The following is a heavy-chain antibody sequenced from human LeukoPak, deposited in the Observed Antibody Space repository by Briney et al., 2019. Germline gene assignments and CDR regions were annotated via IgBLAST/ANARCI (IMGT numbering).Heavy chain of an antibody. CDR1: GFTFSSYG. CDR2: IQYDGSNK. Sequence: GGSLRLSCAASGFTFSSYGMHWVRQAPGKGLEWVAFIQYDGSNKYYADSVKGRFTISRDNSKNTLYLQMNSLRAEDTAVYYCAKASKSPLRFLEWLLLYWGQGTLVTVSS. J-gene: IGHJ4*02. CDR3: AKASKSPLRFLEWLLLY. D-gene: IGHD3-3*01. V-gene: IGHV3-30*02.